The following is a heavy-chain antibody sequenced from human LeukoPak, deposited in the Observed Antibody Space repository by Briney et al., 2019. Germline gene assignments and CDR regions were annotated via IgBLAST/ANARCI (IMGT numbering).Heavy chain of an antibody. CDR1: GGSISSGGYY. D-gene: IGHD3-9*01. CDR3: ARGSEYFGWFDP. J-gene: IGHJ5*02. Sequence: SQTLSLTCTVSGGSISSGGYYWSRIRQHPGKGLEWIGYIYYSGSTYYNPSLKSRVTISVDTSKNQFSLKLSSVTAADTAVYYCARGSEYFGWFDPWGQGTLVTVSS. CDR2: IYYSGST. V-gene: IGHV4-31*03.